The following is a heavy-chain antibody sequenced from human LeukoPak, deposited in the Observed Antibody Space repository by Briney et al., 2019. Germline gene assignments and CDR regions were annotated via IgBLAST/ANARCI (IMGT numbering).Heavy chain of an antibody. J-gene: IGHJ6*03. CDR1: GGSFSGYV. Sequence: SETLSLTCGVYGGSFSGYVWSWVRQPPGKGLEWIGEINDGGDTNYNPSLKSRVTMSVDTSKNHFSLEVRSMTAADTAVYYCARGLGWKVATMGLFFMDVWGEGTTVTVSS. V-gene: IGHV4-34*01. CDR3: ARGLGWKVATMGLFFMDV. CDR2: INDGGDT. D-gene: IGHD5-24*01.